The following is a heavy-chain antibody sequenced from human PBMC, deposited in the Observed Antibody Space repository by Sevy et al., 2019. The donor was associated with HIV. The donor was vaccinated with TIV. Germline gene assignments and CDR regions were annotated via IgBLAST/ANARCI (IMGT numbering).Heavy chain of an antibody. CDR3: ARAPPVRRGDDSLNWFDP. CDR1: GGSISAYY. CDR2: IYYTGST. Sequence: SETLSLTCTVSGGSISAYYWSWIRQPPGKPLEYIGYIYYTGSTNYNPSLKSRVTISVDTSKNQFSLKLISVTAADTAVYFCARAPPVRRGDDSLNWFDPWGQGTLVTVSS. D-gene: IGHD5-12*01. V-gene: IGHV4-59*01. J-gene: IGHJ5*02.